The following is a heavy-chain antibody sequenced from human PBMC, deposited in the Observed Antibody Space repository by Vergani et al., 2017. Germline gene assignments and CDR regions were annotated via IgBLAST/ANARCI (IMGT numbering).Heavy chain of an antibody. J-gene: IGHJ5*02. CDR1: GFTFDDYG. Sequence: DVQLVESGGGLVQPGGSLRLSCAASGFTFDDYGMSWVRQAPGKGLEWVSGINWNGGSTGYADSVKGRFTISRDNAKNSLYLQMNSLRAEDTALYYCARDLGRGTTVLEADPWGQGTLVTVSS. D-gene: IGHD4-17*01. V-gene: IGHV3-20*04. CDR3: ARDLGRGTTVLEADP. CDR2: INWNGGST.